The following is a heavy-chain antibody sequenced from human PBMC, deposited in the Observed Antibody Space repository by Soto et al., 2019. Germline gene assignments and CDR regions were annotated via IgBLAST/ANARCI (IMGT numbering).Heavy chain of an antibody. Sequence: PSETLSLTCAVSGDSISGSNWWTWVRQPPGKGLEWIGEIYHSGSTNYNPSLKSRVTISVDKSKNHFSLKLSSVTAADTAVYYCARERNSGGHYYSDYRGKGTLVTVSS. CDR2: IYHSGST. V-gene: IGHV4-4*02. CDR1: GDSISGSNW. CDR3: ARERNSGGHYYSDY. D-gene: IGHD6-19*01. J-gene: IGHJ4*02.